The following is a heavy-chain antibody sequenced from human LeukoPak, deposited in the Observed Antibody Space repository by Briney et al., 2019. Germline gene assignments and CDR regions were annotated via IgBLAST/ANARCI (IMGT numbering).Heavy chain of an antibody. D-gene: IGHD3-9*01. CDR2: INHSGST. J-gene: IGHJ4*02. Sequence: SETLSLTCAVYGGSFSGYYWSWIRQPPGKGLEWIGEINHSGSTNYNPSLKSRVTISVDTSKNQFSLKLSSVTAADTAVYYCARGGSERYFEWLLPFDYWGQGTLVTVSS. V-gene: IGHV4-34*01. CDR1: GGSFSGYY. CDR3: ARGGSERYFEWLLPFDY.